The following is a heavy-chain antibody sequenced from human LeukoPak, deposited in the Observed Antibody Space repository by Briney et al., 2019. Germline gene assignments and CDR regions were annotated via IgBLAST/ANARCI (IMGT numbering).Heavy chain of an antibody. CDR2: IRYDGSNK. J-gene: IGHJ4*02. Sequence: PWGSLRLSCAASGFTFSSYGMHWVRQAPGKGLEWVAFIRYDGSNKYYADSVKGRFTISRDNSKNTLYLQMNSLRAEDTAVYYCAKPVQLGAYYFDYWGQGTLVTVSS. CDR3: AKPVQLGAYYFDY. V-gene: IGHV3-30*02. CDR1: GFTFSSYG. D-gene: IGHD5-18*01.